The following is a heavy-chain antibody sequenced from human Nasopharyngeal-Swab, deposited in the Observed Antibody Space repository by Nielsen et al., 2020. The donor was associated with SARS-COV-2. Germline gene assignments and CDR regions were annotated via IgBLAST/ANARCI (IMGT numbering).Heavy chain of an antibody. CDR1: GYTFTSYY. Sequence: ASVTVSCKASGYTFTSYYMHWLRQAPGQGLEWMGIINPSGGSTSYAQKFQGRVTMTRDTSTSTVYMELSSLRSEDTAVYYCARGRGLRFLSPHWFDPWGQGTLVTVSS. J-gene: IGHJ5*02. V-gene: IGHV1-46*01. D-gene: IGHD3-3*01. CDR2: INPSGGST. CDR3: ARGRGLRFLSPHWFDP.